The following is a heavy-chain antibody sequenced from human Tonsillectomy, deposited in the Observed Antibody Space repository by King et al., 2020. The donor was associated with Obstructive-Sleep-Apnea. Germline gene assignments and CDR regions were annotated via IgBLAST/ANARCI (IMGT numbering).Heavy chain of an antibody. V-gene: IGHV3-33*01. J-gene: IGHJ4*02. D-gene: IGHD3-10*01. CDR3: ARDLYSSGSYYNGNFCFDY. CDR2: IWYDGSNK. Sequence: VQLVESGGGVVQPGRSLRLSCAASGFTFSSYGMHWVRQAPGKGLEWVEVIWYDGSNKYFADSVKGRFNISRDNSKNMPYLQMNSLRAEDTAVYYCARDLYSSGSYYNGNFCFDYWGQGPLVTVSS. CDR1: GFTFSSYG.